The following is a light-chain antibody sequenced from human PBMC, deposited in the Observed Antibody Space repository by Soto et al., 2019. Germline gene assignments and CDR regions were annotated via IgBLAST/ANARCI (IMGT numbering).Light chain of an antibody. CDR1: QDISNF. CDR3: LQHYWYPST. V-gene: IGKV1-17*03. J-gene: IGKJ1*01. CDR2: AAS. Sequence: DIQMTQSPSAMSASVGDRVTITCRASQDISNFLAWFQQKPGKVPERLIYAASSLQSGVPSRFGGSGSGTEFTSTITSLQPEDFATYYCLQHYWYPSTFGQGTKVEIK.